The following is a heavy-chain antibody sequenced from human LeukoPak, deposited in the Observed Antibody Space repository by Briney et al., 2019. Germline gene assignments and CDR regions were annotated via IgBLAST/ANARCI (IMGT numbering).Heavy chain of an antibody. D-gene: IGHD2-8*01. V-gene: IGHV1-18*01. CDR3: TRTVLDCKNGVCYDY. CDR2: ISPYNGNA. CDR1: GYTFTNYG. J-gene: IGHJ4*02. Sequence: ASVKVSCKTSGYTFTNYGTSWVRQAPGQGLEWMGWISPYNGNAINAQKLQGRVTVTTDTTTSTAYMELRSLRSDDTAVYYCTRTVLDCKNGVCYDYWGQGTLVTVSS.